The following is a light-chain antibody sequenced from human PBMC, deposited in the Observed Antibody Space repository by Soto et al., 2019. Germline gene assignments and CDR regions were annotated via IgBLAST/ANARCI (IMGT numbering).Light chain of an antibody. CDR3: QQYNDWPLT. Sequence: EIVMTQSPATLSVSPGERATLSCRASQSVNSNLAWYQQKPGQAPRLLIYGASTRATGIPARFSVSGSGTEFSLTISSLQSEDFAVYYCQQYNDWPLTFGGGTKEEIK. CDR1: QSVNSN. CDR2: GAS. V-gene: IGKV3-15*01. J-gene: IGKJ4*01.